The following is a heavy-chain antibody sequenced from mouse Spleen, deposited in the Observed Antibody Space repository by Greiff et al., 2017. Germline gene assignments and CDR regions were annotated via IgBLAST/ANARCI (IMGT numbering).Heavy chain of an antibody. Sequence: EVHLVESGPELVKPGASVKISCKASGYSFTDYNMNWVKQSNGKSLEWIGVINPNYGTTSYNQKFKGKATLTVDQSSSTAYMQLNSLTSEDSAVYYCASPQLGSYWYFDVWGAGTTVTVSS. D-gene: IGHD4-1*02. CDR3: ASPQLGSYWYFDV. CDR2: INPNYGTT. V-gene: IGHV1-39*01. J-gene: IGHJ1*01. CDR1: GYSFTDYN.